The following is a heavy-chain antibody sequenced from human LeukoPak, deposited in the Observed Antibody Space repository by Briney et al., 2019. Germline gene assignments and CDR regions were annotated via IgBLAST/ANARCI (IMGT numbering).Heavy chain of an antibody. D-gene: IGHD1-7*01. CDR3: ARATTEAGISVTGTAY. CDR1: GFTFTSYS. J-gene: IGHJ4*02. CDR2: IGGNGNSI. V-gene: IGHV3-21*01. Sequence: PGGSLRLSCAASGFTFTSYSMNWVRQAPGQGLEWVSSIGGNGNSIYYAESVKGRFTISRDNAKNSLYLQMNSLRAEDTAVYYCARATTEAGISVTGTAYWGQGTLVTVSS.